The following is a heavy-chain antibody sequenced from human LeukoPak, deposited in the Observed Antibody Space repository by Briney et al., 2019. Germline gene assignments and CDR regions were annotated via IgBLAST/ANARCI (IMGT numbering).Heavy chain of an antibody. J-gene: IGHJ4*02. V-gene: IGHV3-33*01. D-gene: IGHD6-19*01. CDR2: IWYDGTNQ. CDR1: GFTFSSYA. Sequence: PGSSLRLSCEASGFTFSSYAMHWVRQAPGQGLEWVAVIWYDGTNQYYADSVKGRFTISRDNSKNTLFLQMNSLRAEDTAVYYCARADHGWYTFDYWGQGTLVTVPS. CDR3: ARADHGWYTFDY.